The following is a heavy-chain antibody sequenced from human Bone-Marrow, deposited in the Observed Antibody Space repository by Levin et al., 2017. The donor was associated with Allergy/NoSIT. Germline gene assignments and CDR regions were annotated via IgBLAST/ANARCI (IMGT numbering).Heavy chain of an antibody. J-gene: IGHJ4*02. CDR1: GGSGTFTGYF. CDR2: VNHAGAT. CDR3: ARGGRCNFSCCFAS. D-gene: IGHD2-8*01. V-gene: IGHV4-34*01. Sequence: PSETLSLTCAVSGGSGTFTGYFWTWIRQPPGKGLEWIGEVNHAGATKYTPSLRRRATISVDASKKEFTRTLRSVTAADTGVFYCARGGRCNFSCCFASWVQESRVTVSS.